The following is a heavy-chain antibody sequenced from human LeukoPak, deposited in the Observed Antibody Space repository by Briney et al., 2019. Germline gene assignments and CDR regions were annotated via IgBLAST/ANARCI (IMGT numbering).Heavy chain of an antibody. D-gene: IGHD1-1*01. CDR1: GPSVTSSS. CDR3: ATGDWNGADN. CDR2: VYNRGNT. V-gene: IGHV4-4*07. Sequence: SETLSLTGTASGPSVTSSSWNWIRHPAGKGLEWLGRVYNRGNTNYSPSLKSRVTMSIDTPKNLFSLKLRSVTAADSAMYYCATGDWNGADNWGQGTLVVVSS. J-gene: IGHJ4*02.